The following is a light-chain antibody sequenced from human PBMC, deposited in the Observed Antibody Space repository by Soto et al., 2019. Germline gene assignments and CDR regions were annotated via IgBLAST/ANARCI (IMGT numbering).Light chain of an antibody. CDR2: GAS. CDR1: QSVSSSN. V-gene: IGKV3-20*01. CDR3: QQYGSSSWT. Sequence: EIVLTQSPGTLSWSPGDRATLSCRASQSVSSSNLAWYQQKPGQAPRLLIYGASSRATGIPDRFSGSGSGTDYTLTNSRLEPEDFAVYYCQQYGSSSWTFGQGTKVEIK. J-gene: IGKJ1*01.